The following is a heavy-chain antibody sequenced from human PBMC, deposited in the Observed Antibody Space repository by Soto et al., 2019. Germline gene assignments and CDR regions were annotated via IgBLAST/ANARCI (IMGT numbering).Heavy chain of an antibody. CDR2: ISAYNGNT. Sequence: ASVKVSCKASGYTFTSYGSSWVRQAPGQGLEWMGWISAYNGNTNYAQKLQGRVTMTTDTSTSTAYMELRSLRSDDTAVYYCARDRTFGITTTGTGWFDPWGQGTLVTVSS. V-gene: IGHV1-18*01. D-gene: IGHD6-13*01. CDR3: ARDRTFGITTTGTGWFDP. J-gene: IGHJ5*02. CDR1: GYTFTSYG.